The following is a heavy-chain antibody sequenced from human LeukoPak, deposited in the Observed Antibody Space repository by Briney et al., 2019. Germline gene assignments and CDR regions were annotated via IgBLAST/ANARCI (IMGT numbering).Heavy chain of an antibody. CDR3: APNFDWLFLRYY. V-gene: IGHV3-21*01. D-gene: IGHD3-9*01. J-gene: IGHJ4*02. CDR2: ISSSSSYI. Sequence: GGSLRLSCAASGFTFSSYSMNWVRQAPGKGLEWVSSISSSSSYIYYADSVKGRFTISRDNAKNSLYLQMNSLRAEDTAVYYCAPNFDWLFLRYYWGQGTLVTVSS. CDR1: GFTFSSYS.